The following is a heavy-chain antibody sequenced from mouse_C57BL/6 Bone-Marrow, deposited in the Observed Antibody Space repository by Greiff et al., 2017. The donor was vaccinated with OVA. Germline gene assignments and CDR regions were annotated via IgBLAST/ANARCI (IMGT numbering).Heavy chain of an antibody. D-gene: IGHD2-5*01. J-gene: IGHJ3*01. V-gene: IGHV5-6*01. Sequence: EVKLVESGGDLVKPGGSLKLSCAASGFTFSSYGMSWVRQTPDKRLEWVATISSGGSYTYYPDSVKGRFTISRDNAKNTLYLQMSSLKSEDTAMYYCAIYYSNYSWFAYWGQGTLATVSA. CDR3: AIYYSNYSWFAY. CDR2: ISSGGSYT. CDR1: GFTFSSYG.